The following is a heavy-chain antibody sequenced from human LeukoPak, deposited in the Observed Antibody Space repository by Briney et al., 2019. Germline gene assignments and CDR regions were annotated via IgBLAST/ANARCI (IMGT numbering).Heavy chain of an antibody. CDR3: ARDPCSSTSCHNWFDP. J-gene: IGHJ5*02. CDR2: INPSGGST. V-gene: IGHV1-46*01. Sequence: ASVKVSCKASGYTFTSYYMHWVRQAPGQGLEWMGIINPSGGSTSYAQKFQGRVTMTRDTSTSTVYMELSSLRSEDTAVYYCARDPCSSTSCHNWFDPWGQGTLVTVSS. CDR1: GYTFTSYY. D-gene: IGHD2-2*01.